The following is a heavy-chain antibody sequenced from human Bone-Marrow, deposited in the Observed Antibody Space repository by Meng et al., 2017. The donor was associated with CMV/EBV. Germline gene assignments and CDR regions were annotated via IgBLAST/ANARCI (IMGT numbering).Heavy chain of an antibody. CDR2: ISSSSSYI. Sequence: GGSLRLSCAASGFTFSSYSMNWVRQAPGKGLEWVSSISSSSSYIYYADSVKGRFTVSRDNAKNSLYLQMNSLRAEDTAVYYCARDDGLGDHHYWGQGTLVTVSS. CDR3: ARDDGLGDHHY. CDR1: GFTFSSYS. J-gene: IGHJ4*02. V-gene: IGHV3-21*01. D-gene: IGHD4-17*01.